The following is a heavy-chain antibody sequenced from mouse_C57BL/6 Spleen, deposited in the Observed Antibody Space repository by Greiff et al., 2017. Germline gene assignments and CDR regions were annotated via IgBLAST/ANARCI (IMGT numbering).Heavy chain of an antibody. CDR2: LYPGDGDT. Sequence: QVQLKQSGAELVKPGASVKISCKASGYAFSSYWMNWVKQRPGKGLEWIGQLYPGDGDTNYNGKFKGKATLTADKSSSTAYMQLSSLTSEDSAVYCCARSNYYGSSHFDYWGQGTTLTVSS. J-gene: IGHJ2*01. CDR1: GYAFSSYW. CDR3: ARSNYYGSSHFDY. V-gene: IGHV1-80*01. D-gene: IGHD1-1*01.